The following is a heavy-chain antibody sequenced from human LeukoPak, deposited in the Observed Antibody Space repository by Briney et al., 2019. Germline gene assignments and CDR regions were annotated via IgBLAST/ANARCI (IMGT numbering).Heavy chain of an antibody. CDR1: GGSISQLY. D-gene: IGHD6-19*01. V-gene: IGHV4-59*12. CDR3: ARDRGSIAVAGIKSPGYAYYYYMDV. Sequence: SETLSLTCSISGGSISQLYWTWMRQSPGQALQWIGYIRYGGTTNYNPSLKSRVTISVDTSKNQFSLKLSSVTAADTAVYYCARDRGSIAVAGIKSPGYAYYYYMDVWGKGTTVTISS. J-gene: IGHJ6*03. CDR2: IRYGGTT.